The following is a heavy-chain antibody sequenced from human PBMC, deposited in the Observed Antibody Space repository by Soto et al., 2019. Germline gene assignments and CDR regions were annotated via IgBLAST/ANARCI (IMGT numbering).Heavy chain of an antibody. D-gene: IGHD3-22*01. CDR2: IGPSDSYT. Sequence: RGESLKISCKGSGYSFTSYWISWVRQMPGKGLEWMGRIGPSDSYTNYSPSFQGHVTISADKSISTAYLQWSSLKASDTAMYYCARVSPHYYYDSSGYRYWGQGTLVTVSS. V-gene: IGHV5-10-1*01. CDR3: ARVSPHYYYDSSGYRY. CDR1: GYSFTSYW. J-gene: IGHJ4*02.